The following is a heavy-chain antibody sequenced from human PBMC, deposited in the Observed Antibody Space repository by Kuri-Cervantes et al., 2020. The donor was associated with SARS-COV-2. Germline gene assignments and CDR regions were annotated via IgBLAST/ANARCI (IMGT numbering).Heavy chain of an antibody. D-gene: IGHD5-18*01. V-gene: IGHV4-59*02. CDR2: IYYSGST. CDR3: ARRGAHDRRSSGIQLWPVYYFDY. CDR1: GGSVSSYY. Sequence: ESLKISCTVSGGSVSSYYWSWIRQPPGKGLEWIGYIYYSGSTNYNPSLKSRVTISVDTSKNQFSLKLSSVTAADTAVYYCARRGAHDRRSSGIQLWPVYYFDYWGQGTLVTVSS. J-gene: IGHJ4*02.